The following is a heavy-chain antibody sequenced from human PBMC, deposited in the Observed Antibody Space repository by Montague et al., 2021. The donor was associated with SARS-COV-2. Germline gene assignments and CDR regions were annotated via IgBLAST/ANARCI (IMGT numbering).Heavy chain of an antibody. J-gene: IGHJ4*02. Sequence: SETRSLTCIVSGSSVRSYYWSWIRQPPGKGLEWIGYIYDSGSTNYNPSLKSRVTISVDTSKNQFPLKLSSVTAADTAVYYCARENTVTTFGGPYYIDSWGQGTLVTVSA. CDR1: GSSVRSYY. CDR3: ARENTVTTFGGPYYIDS. D-gene: IGHD4-17*01. V-gene: IGHV4-59*02. CDR2: IYDSGST.